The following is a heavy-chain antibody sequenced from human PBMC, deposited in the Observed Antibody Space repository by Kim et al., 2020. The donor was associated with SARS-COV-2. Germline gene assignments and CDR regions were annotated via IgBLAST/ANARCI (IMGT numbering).Heavy chain of an antibody. Sequence: GGSLRLSCAVSGFTFSSYWMTWVRQAPGKGLEWVANIKEDGSEKYYVDSVKGRFTISRDNAKNSLYLQMNSLRAEDTAVYYCARGRAPRGYSGHDLNWGQGTLVTVSS. CDR3: ARGRAPRGYSGHDLN. CDR2: IKEDGSEK. J-gene: IGHJ4*02. D-gene: IGHD5-12*01. CDR1: GFTFSSYW. V-gene: IGHV3-7*01.